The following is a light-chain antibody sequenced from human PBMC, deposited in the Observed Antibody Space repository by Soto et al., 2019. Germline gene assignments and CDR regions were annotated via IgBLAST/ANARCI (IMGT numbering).Light chain of an antibody. V-gene: IGKV3-20*01. CDR3: HQYGTSPLT. CDR2: GAS. CDR1: QSVSNNY. J-gene: IGKJ4*01. Sequence: EIVLTQSPGTLSLSPGERATLSCRASQSVSNNYLAWTQQKPGQAPRLLIYGASTRATGVPDTFSASGSGTDFTLTITRLEPEDFAVYYCHQYGTSPLTFRGGTKVEIK.